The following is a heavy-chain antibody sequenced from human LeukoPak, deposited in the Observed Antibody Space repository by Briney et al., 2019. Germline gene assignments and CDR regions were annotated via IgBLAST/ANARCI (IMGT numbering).Heavy chain of an antibody. Sequence: ASVKVSCKASGYTFTSYYMHWVRQAPGQGLEWMGIINPSGGSTSYAQKFQGRVTMTRDMSTSTVYMELSSLRSEDTALYYCARDFGGGYDSSGYYPNWFDPWGQGTLVTVSS. V-gene: IGHV1-46*01. D-gene: IGHD3-22*01. CDR3: ARDFGGGYDSSGYYPNWFDP. CDR2: INPSGGST. CDR1: GYTFTSYY. J-gene: IGHJ5*02.